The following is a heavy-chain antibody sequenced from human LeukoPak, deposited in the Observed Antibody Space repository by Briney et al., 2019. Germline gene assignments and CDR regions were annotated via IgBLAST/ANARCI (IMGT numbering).Heavy chain of an antibody. V-gene: IGHV3-21*01. Sequence: GGSLRLSCAASGFTFSDYSMNWVRQAPGKGLEWVSAIIKSGSHIYYADSVKGRFTISRGNANNSLYLQMTGLRAEDTAVYYCARGRGGSGWYLGIYWSFDLWGRGTLVSVSA. D-gene: IGHD6-19*01. J-gene: IGHJ2*01. CDR2: IIKSGSHI. CDR3: ARGRGGSGWYLGIYWSFDL. CDR1: GFTFSDYS.